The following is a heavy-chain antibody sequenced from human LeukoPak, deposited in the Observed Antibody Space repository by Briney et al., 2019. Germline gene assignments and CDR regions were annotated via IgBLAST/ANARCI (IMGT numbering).Heavy chain of an antibody. J-gene: IGHJ5*01. V-gene: IGHV1-46*01. D-gene: IGHD5-12*01. CDR1: GYTFTSYY. CDR3: ARDRGSGYDINWFDP. Sequence: ASVKVSCKASGYTFTSYYMHWVRQAPGQGLEWMGIINPSGGSTSYAQKFQGRVTMTRDMSTSTVYMELSSLRSEDTAVYYCARDRGSGYDINWFDPWGQGTLVTVSS. CDR2: INPSGGST.